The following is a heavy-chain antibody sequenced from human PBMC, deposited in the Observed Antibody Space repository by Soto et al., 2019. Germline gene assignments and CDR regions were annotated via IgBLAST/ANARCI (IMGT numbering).Heavy chain of an antibody. V-gene: IGHV3-53*01. CDR1: AVTARSSQ. D-gene: IGHD3-3*01. CDR2: IFIGGTT. J-gene: IGHJ5*01. Sequence: GGSLRHSCTGSAVTARSSQMTWVRQAPGKALEWVSLIFIGGTTQYAVSVKGRFTISRDYSRNTVFLQMNSLRAEDTAVYYCARLGPFAFWCYSFRHNRFYSRGQGTSVTVS. CDR3: ARLGPFAFWCYSFRHNRFYS.